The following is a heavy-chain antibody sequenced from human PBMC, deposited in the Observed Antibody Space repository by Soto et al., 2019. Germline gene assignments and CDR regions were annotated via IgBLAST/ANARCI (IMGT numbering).Heavy chain of an antibody. Sequence: SETLSLTCTVSGGSISTYYWSWIRQPPGKGLEWIGHIYYSESTNYNPSLKSRVTISVDTSKNQFSLKLSSVTAADTAVYYCARDRMYDSSGYYYPHCDYWGQGTLVTVSS. CDR2: IYYSEST. V-gene: IGHV4-59*12. D-gene: IGHD3-22*01. CDR3: ARDRMYDSSGYYYPHCDY. J-gene: IGHJ4*02. CDR1: GGSISTYY.